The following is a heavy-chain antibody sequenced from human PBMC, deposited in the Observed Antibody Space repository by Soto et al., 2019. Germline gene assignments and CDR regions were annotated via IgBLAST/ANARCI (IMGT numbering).Heavy chain of an antibody. J-gene: IGHJ4*02. CDR1: GGTLSSYT. CDR3: ARYKGYCSDTSCPDFDY. Sequence: QVQLVQSGAEVKKPGSSVKVSCKASGGTLSSYTFSWVRQAPGQGREWMGRVIPNLGVPNYAKKFQGRFTIVVDTSTSTAYMELNSLRYEDTAVYYCARYKGYCSDTSCPDFDYWGQGTLVTVSS. D-gene: IGHD2-15*01. CDR2: VIPNLGVP. V-gene: IGHV1-69*02.